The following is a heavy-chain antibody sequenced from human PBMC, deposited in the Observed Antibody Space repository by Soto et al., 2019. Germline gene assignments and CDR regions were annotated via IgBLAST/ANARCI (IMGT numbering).Heavy chain of an antibody. V-gene: IGHV1-18*01. D-gene: IGHD5-12*01. Sequence: XVKVSCKASGYTFTSYGISWVRQAPGQGLEWMGWISAYNGNTNYAQKLQGRVTMTTDTSTSTAYMELRSLRSDDTAVYYCVTSGYVGYYYMDVWGKGTTVTVSS. J-gene: IGHJ6*03. CDR2: ISAYNGNT. CDR3: VTSGYVGYYYMDV. CDR1: GYTFTSYG.